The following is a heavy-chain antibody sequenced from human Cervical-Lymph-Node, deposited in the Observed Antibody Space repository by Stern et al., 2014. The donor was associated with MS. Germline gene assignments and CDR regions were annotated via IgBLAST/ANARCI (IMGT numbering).Heavy chain of an antibody. CDR2: IIPIFGTA. V-gene: IGHV1-69*01. Sequence: QLVQSGAEVKKPGSSVKVSCKASGGTFSSYAISWVRQAPGQGLEWMGGIIPIFGTANYAQKFQGRFTITADESTSTAYMELSSLRSEDTAVYYCARGDTMVRGVITPDYYGMDVWGQGTTVTVSS. J-gene: IGHJ6*02. CDR3: ARGDTMVRGVITPDYYGMDV. CDR1: GGTFSSYA. D-gene: IGHD3-10*01.